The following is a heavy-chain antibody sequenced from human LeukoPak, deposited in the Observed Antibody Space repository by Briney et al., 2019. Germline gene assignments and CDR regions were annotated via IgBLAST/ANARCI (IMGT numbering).Heavy chain of an antibody. V-gene: IGHV5-10-1*01. CDR3: ARQPVVAATGQDY. CDR1: GYGFTSYW. J-gene: IGHJ4*02. D-gene: IGHD2-15*01. CDR2: IDPSDSYT. Sequence: GESLRISCKGSGYGFTSYWISWVRQMPGKGLEWMGRIDPSDSYTNYSSSFQGHVTISADKSISTAYLQWSSLKASDTAMYYCARQPVVAATGQDYWGQGTLVTVSS.